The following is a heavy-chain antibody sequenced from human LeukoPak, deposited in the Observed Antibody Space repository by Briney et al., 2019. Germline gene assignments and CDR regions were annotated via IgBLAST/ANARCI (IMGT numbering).Heavy chain of an antibody. CDR2: IYYSGST. J-gene: IGHJ4*02. D-gene: IGHD6-19*01. CDR1: GGSMTSSSYY. CDR3: ARDIAVAGTWDI. V-gene: IGHV4-39*07. Sequence: PSETLSLTCTVSGGSMTSSSYYWGWIRQPPGKGLEWIGSIYYSGSTYYNPSLKSRVTISVDKSKNQFSLKLSSVTAADTAVYYCARDIAVAGTWDIWGQGTLVTVSS.